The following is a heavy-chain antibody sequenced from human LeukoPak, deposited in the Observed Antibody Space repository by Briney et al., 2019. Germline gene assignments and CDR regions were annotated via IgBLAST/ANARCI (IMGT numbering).Heavy chain of an antibody. J-gene: IGHJ3*01. CDR1: GYTFTNYA. Sequence: GASVKVSCKASGYTFTNYAISWVRQAPGQGLEWMGGISAYNGNTNYAQNLQGRVTMTTDTSTTTAYMELRSLRFDDTAVYYCARMYSSGWPLECLDVWGQGTMVTVSS. CDR3: ARMYSSGWPLECLDV. D-gene: IGHD6-19*01. V-gene: IGHV1-18*01. CDR2: ISAYNGNT.